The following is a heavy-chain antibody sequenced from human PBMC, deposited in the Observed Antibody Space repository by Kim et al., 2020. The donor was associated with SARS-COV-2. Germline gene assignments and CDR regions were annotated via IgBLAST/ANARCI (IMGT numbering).Heavy chain of an antibody. J-gene: IGHJ5*02. Sequence: GESLKISCKGSGYSFTSYWIGWVRQMPGKGLEWMGIIYPGDSDTRYSPSFQGQVTISADKSISTAYLQWSSLKASDTAMYYCARLASSSWYQGFNWFDPWGQGTLVTVSS. CDR3: ARLASSSWYQGFNWFDP. V-gene: IGHV5-51*01. CDR2: IYPGDSDT. D-gene: IGHD6-13*01. CDR1: GYSFTSYW.